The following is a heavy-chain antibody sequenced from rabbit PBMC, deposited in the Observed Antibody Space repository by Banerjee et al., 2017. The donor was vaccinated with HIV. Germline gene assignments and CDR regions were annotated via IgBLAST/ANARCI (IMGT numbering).Heavy chain of an antibody. J-gene: IGHJ4*01. D-gene: IGHD1-1*01. CDR3: TRDLADVIGWHFNL. Sequence: QEQLEESGGDLVKPEGSLTLTCTASGFSFNNKDVMCWVRQAPGKGLEWVACIDSKTGNTVSARWAKAPFPISQTSSSTVTLQMTSLTAADPASYFCTRDLADVIGWHFNLWGQGTLVTVS. CDR2: IDSKTGNT. V-gene: IGHV1S45*01. CDR1: GFSFNNKDV.